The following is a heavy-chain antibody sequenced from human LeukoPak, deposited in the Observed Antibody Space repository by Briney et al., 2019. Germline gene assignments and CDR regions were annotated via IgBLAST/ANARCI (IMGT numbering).Heavy chain of an antibody. D-gene: IGHD6-25*01. Sequence: ASVKVSCKASGYNFAHNIHWVRQAPGQGHEFMGWINPKNGGTKYAQNFQGRVTMTRDTSISTVYMELSSLGSDDTAVYYCVVSIQAAAIPAFDSWGQGTLVSVSS. CDR1: GYNFAHN. J-gene: IGHJ4*02. CDR3: VVSIQAAAIPAFDS. CDR2: INPKNGGT. V-gene: IGHV1-2*02.